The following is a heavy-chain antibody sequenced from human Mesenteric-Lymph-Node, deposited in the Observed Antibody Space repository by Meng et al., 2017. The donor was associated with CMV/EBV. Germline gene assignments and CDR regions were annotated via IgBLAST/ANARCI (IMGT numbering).Heavy chain of an antibody. CDR2: INPESGGT. CDR1: GYSFIDYY. CDR3: ARDPTGSPNGAFDI. Sequence: ASVKVSCKASGYSFIDYYLHWVRQAPGQGLEWVGWINPESGGTNYAQKFQGRVTVTRDTSISAAYMELRGLRFDDTAVYYCARDPTGSPNGAFDIWGQGTMVTVSS. J-gene: IGHJ3*02. D-gene: IGHD2-8*01. V-gene: IGHV1-2*02.